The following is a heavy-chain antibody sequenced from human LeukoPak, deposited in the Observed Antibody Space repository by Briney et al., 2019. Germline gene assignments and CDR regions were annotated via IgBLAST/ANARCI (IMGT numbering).Heavy chain of an antibody. CDR2: ISAYNGNT. D-gene: IGHD3-10*01. J-gene: IGHJ3*01. V-gene: IGHV1-18*01. Sequence: ASVKVSCKASGYTFTSYGISWVRQAPGQGLEWMGWISAYNGNTNYAQKLQGRVTMTTDTSTSTAYMELRSLRSDDTAVYYCARHPIYGSGTSSGFDVWGQGTMVTVSS. CDR3: ARHPIYGSGTSSGFDV. CDR1: GYTFTSYG.